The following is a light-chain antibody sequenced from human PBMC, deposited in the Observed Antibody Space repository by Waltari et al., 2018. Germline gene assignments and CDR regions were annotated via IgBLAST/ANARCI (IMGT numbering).Light chain of an antibody. V-gene: IGKV4-1*01. CDR2: WAP. J-gene: IGKJ4*01. CDR3: QQYYSIPRS. CDR1: QSVLSSPKNKNY. Sequence: DIVVTQSPVSLALSLGDGHTLNCKSSQSVLSSPKNKNYVAWYQPKPVQPPKLLIYWAPTRGSGVPDLFRASGSGTEFTLTISSVQAEDVALYCCQQYYSIPRSFGGGTKVEIK.